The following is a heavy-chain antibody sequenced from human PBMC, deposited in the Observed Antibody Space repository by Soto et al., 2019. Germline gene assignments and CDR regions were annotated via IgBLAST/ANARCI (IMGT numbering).Heavy chain of an antibody. CDR1: GFTFSRYS. Sequence: GWSLRLSCAASGFTFSRYSMNWVRQAPGKGLEWVSSISSTTNYIYYGDSIKGRFTISRDNAKNSLYLEMNSLRAEDTAVYYCARESEDLTSNFDYWGQGTLVTVSS. J-gene: IGHJ4*02. CDR3: ARESEDLTSNFDY. V-gene: IGHV3-21*06. CDR2: ISSTTNYI.